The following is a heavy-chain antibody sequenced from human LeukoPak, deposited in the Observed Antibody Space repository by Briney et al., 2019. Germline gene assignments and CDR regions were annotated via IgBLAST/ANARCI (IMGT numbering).Heavy chain of an antibody. Sequence: ASVKVSCKASGYTFNIYGIIWVRQAPGPGLEWVGWISTYNGNTNYAPNIQDRVTMTTDTSTSTAYMELRSLRSDDTAVYYCGRALLGGSDIYTPFSYWGQGTLVTVSS. D-gene: IGHD3-10*01. CDR1: GYTFNIYG. J-gene: IGHJ4*02. CDR3: GRALLGGSDIYTPFSY. CDR2: ISTYNGNT. V-gene: IGHV1-18*01.